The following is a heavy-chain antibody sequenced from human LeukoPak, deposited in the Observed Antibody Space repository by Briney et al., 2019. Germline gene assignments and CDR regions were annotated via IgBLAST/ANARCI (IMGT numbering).Heavy chain of an antibody. CDR2: ISSSSSYI. Sequence: GGSLRLSCAASGFTFSSYAMSWVRQAPGKGLEWVSSISSSSSYIYYAGSVKGRFTISRDNAKNSLYLQMNSLRAEDTAVYYCARSTYYYDSSGYRGLYYFDYWGQGTPVTVSS. J-gene: IGHJ4*02. D-gene: IGHD3-22*01. CDR3: ARSTYYYDSSGYRGLYYFDY. V-gene: IGHV3-21*01. CDR1: GFTFSSYA.